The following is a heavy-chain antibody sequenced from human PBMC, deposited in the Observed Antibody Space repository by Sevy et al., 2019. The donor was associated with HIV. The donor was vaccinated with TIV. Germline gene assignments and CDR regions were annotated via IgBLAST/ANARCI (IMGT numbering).Heavy chain of an antibody. CDR3: AGEDIVLGEDNYYGIDV. D-gene: IGHD2-15*01. CDR1: GFSVSSNY. J-gene: IGHJ6*02. V-gene: IGHV3-53*01. CDR2: IHSGGKI. Sequence: GGSLRLSCAASGFSVSSNYMSWVRQAPGKGPEWVSVIHSGGKISYADSVQGRFTISRDNSKNTLYLQMNSLRAEDTAVYYCAGEDIVLGEDNYYGIDVWGQGTTVTVSS.